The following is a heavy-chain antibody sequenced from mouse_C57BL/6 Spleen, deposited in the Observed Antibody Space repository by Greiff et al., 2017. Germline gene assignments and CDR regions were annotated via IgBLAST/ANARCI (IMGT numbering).Heavy chain of an antibody. Sequence: VKLQESGPELVKPGASVKISCKASGYAFSSSWMHWVKQRPGKGLEWIGRIYPGDGDTNYNGKFKGKATLTADKSSSTAYMQLSSLTSEDSAVYFCASPGIGGWTLDYWGQGTTLTVSS. CDR2: IYPGDGDT. CDR3: ASPGIGGWTLDY. V-gene: IGHV1-82*01. D-gene: IGHD2-3*01. J-gene: IGHJ2*01. CDR1: GYAFSSSW.